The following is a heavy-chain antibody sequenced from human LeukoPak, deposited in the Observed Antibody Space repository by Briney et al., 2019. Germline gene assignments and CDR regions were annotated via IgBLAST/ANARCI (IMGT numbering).Heavy chain of an antibody. CDR1: GGSLSNYY. CDR3: ARRAYGSGSFNRYHFDY. Sequence: SETLSLTCTVSGGSLSNYYWSWIRQPPGKGLEWIGYIYYSGSTNYNPSLKSRVTISVDTSNNQFSLKLNSVTAADTAVYYCARRAYGSGSFNRYHFDYWGQGTLVAVSS. CDR2: IYYSGST. J-gene: IGHJ4*02. V-gene: IGHV4-59*08. D-gene: IGHD3-10*01.